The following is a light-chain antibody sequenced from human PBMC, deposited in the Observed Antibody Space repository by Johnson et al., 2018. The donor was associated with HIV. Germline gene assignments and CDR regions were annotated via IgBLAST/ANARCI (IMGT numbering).Light chain of an antibody. CDR2: EKN. CDR3: GTWDSSLSAYV. V-gene: IGLV1-51*02. CDR1: SSNVGNNY. J-gene: IGLJ1*01. Sequence: QLVLTQPPSVSAAPGQKVTISCSGTSSNVGNNYVSWYQQFPGTAPKLLIYEKNKRPSGIPDRFSASKSGTSATLAITGLQTGDEADYYCGTWDSSLSAYVFVTRTKVTVL.